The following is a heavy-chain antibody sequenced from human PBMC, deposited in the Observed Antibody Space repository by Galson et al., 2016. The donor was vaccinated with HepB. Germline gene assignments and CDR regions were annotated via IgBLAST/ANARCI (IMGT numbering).Heavy chain of an antibody. CDR3: AKGLFFGELPNWFDT. J-gene: IGHJ5*02. CDR1: GFNFSTHA. V-gene: IGHV3-23*01. CDR2: ISGTGRTI. D-gene: IGHD3-10*01. Sequence: SLRLSCAASGFNFSTHAMGWVRQAPGKGLEWVSAISGTGRTIYYADSVKGRFTISRDDSWNTLYLQMNNLRAEDTAVYYCAKGLFFGELPNWFDTWGQGTLVTVSS.